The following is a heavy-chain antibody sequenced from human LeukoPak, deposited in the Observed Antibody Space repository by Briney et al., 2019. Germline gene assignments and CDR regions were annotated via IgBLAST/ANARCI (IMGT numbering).Heavy chain of an antibody. CDR1: GYTFTGYY. Sequence: ASVKVSCKASGYTFTGYYMHWVRQAPGQGLEWMGWINPNSGGTNYAQKFQGRVTMTRDTSTSTAYMELSRLRSDDTAVYYCARDASKREVNWFDPWGQGTLVTVSS. CDR3: ARDASKREVNWFDP. CDR2: INPNSGGT. D-gene: IGHD1-26*01. V-gene: IGHV1-2*02. J-gene: IGHJ5*02.